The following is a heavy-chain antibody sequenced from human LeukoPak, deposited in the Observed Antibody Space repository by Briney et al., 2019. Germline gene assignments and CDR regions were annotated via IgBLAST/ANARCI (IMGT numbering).Heavy chain of an antibody. CDR2: LSVRGDST. CDR3: AKGNLRGPPHNIDY. V-gene: IGHV3-23*01. D-gene: IGHD5/OR15-5a*01. CDR1: GFTFPIYA. J-gene: IGHJ4*02. Sequence: PGGSLRLSCEAAGFTFPIYAMSWVRQAPGKGLEWVSALSVRGDSTYYADSVKGRFTISRDDSKNTLYLQMNSLRAEDTAVYYCAKGNLRGPPHNIDYWGQGTLVTVSS.